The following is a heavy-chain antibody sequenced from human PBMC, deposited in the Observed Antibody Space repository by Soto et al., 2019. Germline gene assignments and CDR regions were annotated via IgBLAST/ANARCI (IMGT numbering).Heavy chain of an antibody. Sequence: SETLSLTCSVSGGSFSGYYWSWIRQPPGKGLEWIGEINYSGSTSYNPSLKSRVTVSVDSSKNQFSLNLNSVSAADTAIYFCARDANGYKYGSYFDYWGQGALVTVS. J-gene: IGHJ4*02. CDR3: ARDANGYKYGSYFDY. V-gene: IGHV4-34*01. CDR2: INYSGST. D-gene: IGHD5-18*01. CDR1: GGSFSGYY.